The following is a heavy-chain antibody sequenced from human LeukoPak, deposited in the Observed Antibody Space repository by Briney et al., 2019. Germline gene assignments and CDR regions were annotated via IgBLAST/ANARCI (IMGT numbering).Heavy chain of an antibody. CDR3: ARSMVATQFDY. V-gene: IGHV3-48*04. J-gene: IGHJ4*02. CDR2: ISSSGSTI. D-gene: IGHD5-12*01. CDR1: GFTFSSYA. Sequence: GGSLRLSCAASGFTFSSYAMHWVRQAPGKGLEWVSYISSSGSTIYYADSVKGRFTISRDNAKNSLYLQMNSLRAEDTAVYYCARSMVATQFDYWGQGTLVTVSS.